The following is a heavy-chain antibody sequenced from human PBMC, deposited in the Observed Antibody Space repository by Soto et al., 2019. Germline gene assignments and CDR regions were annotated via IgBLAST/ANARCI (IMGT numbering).Heavy chain of an antibody. CDR2: IYWDDDK. J-gene: IGHJ4*02. CDR1: GFSLTTSGVG. CDR3: AHRVLRTVFGLVTTTAIYFDF. Sequence: QITLNESGPTVVRPTETLTLTCRFSGFSLTTSGVGVGWIRQSPGKAPEWLALIYWDDDKRHSASLKSRLTITNDTSKNQVVLTVSDLDPTDTATYYCAHRVLRTVFGLVTTTAIYFDFWGQGTPVAVSS. D-gene: IGHD3-3*01. V-gene: IGHV2-5*02.